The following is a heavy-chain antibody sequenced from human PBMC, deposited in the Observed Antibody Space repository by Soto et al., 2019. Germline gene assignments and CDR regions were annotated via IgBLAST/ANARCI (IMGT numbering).Heavy chain of an antibody. V-gene: IGHV3-53*01. CDR2: TYTGGTT. D-gene: IGHD4-17*01. J-gene: IGHJ2*01. CDR3: ARAYGDYRNWYFDL. Sequence: EVRLVESGGGLMQPGGSLRLSCAASGFSVSTNYMTWVRQAPEKGLEWVSVTYTGGTTYYADSVKGRFTISRDNSKNTLYLQMDSLRGEDTAVYYCARAYGDYRNWYFDLWGRGTLVTVSS. CDR1: GFSVSTNY.